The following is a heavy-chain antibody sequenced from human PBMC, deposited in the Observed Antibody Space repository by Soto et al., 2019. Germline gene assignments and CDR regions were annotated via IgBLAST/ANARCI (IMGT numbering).Heavy chain of an antibody. D-gene: IGHD2-2*01. J-gene: IGHJ5*01. CDR3: GRDLTSNANCIDP. V-gene: IGHV4-30-4*01. CDR2: IYYTVKT. Sequence: SETLSLTCRVSGYSIHVGGYYWTWLRQRPGKGLEWMGYIYYTVKTYYNPSLESRLTMSVDRSKNQFSLRLTSVTAADTAVYFCGRDLTSNANCIDPWGQGTLVTVSS. CDR1: GYSIHVGGYY.